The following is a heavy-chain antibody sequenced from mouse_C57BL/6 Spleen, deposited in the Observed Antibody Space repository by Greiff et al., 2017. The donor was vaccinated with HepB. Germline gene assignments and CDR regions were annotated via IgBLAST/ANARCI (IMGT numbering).Heavy chain of an antibody. CDR2: ISSGSSTI. CDR3: AKGYYGSKNYAMDY. CDR1: GFTFSDYG. Sequence: EVQLVESGGGLVKPGGSLKLSCAASGFTFSDYGMHWVRQAPEKGLEWVAYISSGSSTIYYADTVKGRFTISRENAKNTLFLQMTSLRSEVTAMDYCAKGYYGSKNYAMDYWGQGTSVTVSS. D-gene: IGHD1-1*01. V-gene: IGHV5-17*01. J-gene: IGHJ4*01.